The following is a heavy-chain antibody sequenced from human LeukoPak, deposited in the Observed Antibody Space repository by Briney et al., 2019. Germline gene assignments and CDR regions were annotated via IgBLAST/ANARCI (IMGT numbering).Heavy chain of an antibody. D-gene: IGHD3-10*01. V-gene: IGHV4-34*01. CDR1: GGSFSGYY. J-gene: IGHJ4*02. CDR3: ARSFSPLLWFGELRGYFDY. Sequence: SETLSLTCAVYGGSFSGYYWSWIRQPPGKGLEWIGEINHSGSTNYNPSLKSRVTISVDTSKNQFSLKLSSVTAADTAVYYCARSFSPLLWFGELRGYFDYWGQGTLVTVSS. CDR2: INHSGST.